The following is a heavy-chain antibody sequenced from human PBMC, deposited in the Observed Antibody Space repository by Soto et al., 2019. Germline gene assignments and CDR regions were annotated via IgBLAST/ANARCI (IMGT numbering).Heavy chain of an antibody. CDR3: AKDITAYLSSWLHL. D-gene: IGHD6-13*01. V-gene: IGHV3-23*01. J-gene: IGHJ5*02. CDR2: ITGSGSTI. Sequence: EVQLLDSGGGLVQPGGSLRLSCAASEFTFSSNAMHWVRQAPGKGLAWVSGITGSGSTIFYAYSVKGRFTISINTFMNTLSLPMSRLRAEDTAMYYWAKDITAYLSSWLHLRGPGNLVSVPS. CDR1: EFTFSSNA.